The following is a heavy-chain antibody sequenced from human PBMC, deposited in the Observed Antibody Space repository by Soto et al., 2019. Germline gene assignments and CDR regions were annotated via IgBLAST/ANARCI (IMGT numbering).Heavy chain of an antibody. J-gene: IGHJ6*02. CDR1: GYTFTSYG. Sequence: QVQLVQSGAEVKKPGASVKVSCKASGYTFTSYGISWVRQAPGQGLEWMGWISAYNGNTNYAQKLQGRVTMTTDTTTSTAYMELRSLRSDDTAVYYCATDRPLPNYDILTGYSSYYYYYYGMDVWGQGTTVTVSS. CDR2: ISAYNGNT. V-gene: IGHV1-18*01. CDR3: ATDRPLPNYDILTGYSSYYYYYYGMDV. D-gene: IGHD3-9*01.